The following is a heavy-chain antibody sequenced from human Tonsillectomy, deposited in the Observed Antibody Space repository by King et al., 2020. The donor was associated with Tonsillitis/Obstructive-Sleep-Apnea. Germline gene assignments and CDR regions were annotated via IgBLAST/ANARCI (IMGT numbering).Heavy chain of an antibody. V-gene: IGHV3-30*18. CDR3: AKVTGAVTTKGY. J-gene: IGHJ4*02. Sequence: VQLVESGGGVVQPGRSLRLSCAASGFTFSSYGMHWVRQAPGKGLEWVAVISYDGSNKYYADSVKGRFTISRDNSKNTLYLQMNSLRAEETAVYYCAKVTGAVTTKGYWGQGTLVTVSS. CDR1: GFTFSSYG. D-gene: IGHD4-11*01. CDR2: ISYDGSNK.